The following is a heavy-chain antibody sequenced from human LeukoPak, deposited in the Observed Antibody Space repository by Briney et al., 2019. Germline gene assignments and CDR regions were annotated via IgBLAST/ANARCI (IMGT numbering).Heavy chain of an antibody. CDR2: INPSGGST. J-gene: IGHJ4*02. CDR1: GYTFTSYY. V-gene: IGHV1-46*01. D-gene: IGHD3-10*01. Sequence: ATVKVSCKASGYTFTSYYMHWVRQAPGQGLEWMGIINPSGGSTSYAQKFQGRVTMTRDMSTSTVYMELSSLRSEDTAVYYCARVRLAGADFDYWGQGTLVTVSS. CDR3: ARVRLAGADFDY.